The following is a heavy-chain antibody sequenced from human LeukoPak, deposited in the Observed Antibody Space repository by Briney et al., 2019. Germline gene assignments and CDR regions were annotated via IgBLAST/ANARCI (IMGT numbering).Heavy chain of an antibody. D-gene: IGHD6-13*01. CDR3: AKDGSIAAAGTSWFDP. J-gene: IGHJ5*02. Sequence: PGRSLRLSCAASGFTFSSYGMHWVRQAPGKGLEWVAVISYDGSNKYYADSVKGRFTISRDNSKNTLYLQMNSLRAEDTAVYCCAKDGSIAAAGTSWFDPWGQGTLVTVSS. V-gene: IGHV3-30*18. CDR1: GFTFSSYG. CDR2: ISYDGSNK.